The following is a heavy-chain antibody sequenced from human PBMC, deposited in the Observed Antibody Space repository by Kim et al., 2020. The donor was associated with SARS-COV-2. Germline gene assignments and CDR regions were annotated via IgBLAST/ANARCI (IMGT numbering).Heavy chain of an antibody. CDR3: ARGGIAARQRRLDY. Sequence: GGSLRLSCAASGFTFSSYAMHWVRQAPGKGLEWVAVISYDGSNKYYADSVKGRFTISRDNSKNTLYLQMNSLRAEDTAVYYCARGGIAARQRRLDYWGQG. D-gene: IGHD6-6*01. CDR1: GFTFSSYA. CDR2: ISYDGSNK. J-gene: IGHJ4*02. V-gene: IGHV3-30-3*01.